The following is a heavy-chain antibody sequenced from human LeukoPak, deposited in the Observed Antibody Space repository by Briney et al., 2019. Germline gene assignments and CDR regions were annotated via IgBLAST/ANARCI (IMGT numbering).Heavy chain of an antibody. J-gene: IGHJ5*02. CDR1: GGSISSYY. CDR3: ARATTGEPYSWFDP. V-gene: IGHV4-59*01. D-gene: IGHD7-27*01. Sequence: KPSETLSLTCTVSGGSISSYYWSRIRQPPGKGLEWIGYIYYTGSTNYNPSLRSRVTISVDTSKNQFSLKLSSVTAADTAVYYCARATTGEPYSWFDPWGQGTLVTVSS. CDR2: IYYTGST.